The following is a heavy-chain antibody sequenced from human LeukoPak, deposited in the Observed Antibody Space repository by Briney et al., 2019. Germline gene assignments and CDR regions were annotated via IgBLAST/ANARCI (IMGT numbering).Heavy chain of an antibody. Sequence: ASVKVSCKASGYTFTGHYLHWVRQVPGQGLEWMGWINPRNAATNYAQKFQGRVTMTRDTSISTVYMELSSLRSDDTAVYYCARLAAAGTGVGDYWGQGTLVTVSS. D-gene: IGHD6-13*01. CDR2: INPRNAAT. V-gene: IGHV1-2*02. CDR1: GYTFTGHY. CDR3: ARLAAAGTGVGDY. J-gene: IGHJ4*02.